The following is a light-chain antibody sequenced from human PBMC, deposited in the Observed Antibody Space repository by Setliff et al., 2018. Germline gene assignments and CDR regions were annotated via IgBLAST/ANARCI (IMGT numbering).Light chain of an antibody. Sequence: ALTQPASVSGSPGQSIAISCAGTSSDVGGYNYVSWYQQHPGKAPKLLIYEVTKRPSGVSDRFSGSKSGNTASLTISGLQAEDEANYYCLSYTSESTHALFAGGTKVTVL. V-gene: IGLV2-14*03. CDR3: LSYTSESTHAL. CDR1: SSDVGGYNY. J-gene: IGLJ2*01. CDR2: EVT.